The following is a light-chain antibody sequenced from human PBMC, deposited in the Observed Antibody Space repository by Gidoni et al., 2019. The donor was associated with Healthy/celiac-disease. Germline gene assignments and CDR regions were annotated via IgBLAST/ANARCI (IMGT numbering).Light chain of an antibody. CDR3: QQYDNLPIT. CDR2: DAS. J-gene: IGKJ5*01. CDR1: QDISNY. V-gene: IGKV1-33*01. Sequence: DSQMTQYPSSLSASVGDRVTITCRASQDISNYLNWYQQKPGKAPKLLIYDASNLETGVPSRFSGSGSGTDFTFTISSLQPEDIATYYCQQYDNLPITFGQGTRLEIK.